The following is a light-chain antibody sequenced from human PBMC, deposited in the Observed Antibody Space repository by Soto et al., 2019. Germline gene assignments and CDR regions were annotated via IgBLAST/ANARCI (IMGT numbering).Light chain of an antibody. V-gene: IGKV1-39*01. Sequence: DIQMVQSPSSLSASVGDRVTITCRASQSISSYLNWYQQKPGKAPKLLMSGASSLQSGVPSRFSGSGSGTDFTLTITSLQPDDFANYYCQQTYSIPFTFGPGTKVGIK. CDR1: QSISSY. CDR2: GAS. CDR3: QQTYSIPFT. J-gene: IGKJ3*01.